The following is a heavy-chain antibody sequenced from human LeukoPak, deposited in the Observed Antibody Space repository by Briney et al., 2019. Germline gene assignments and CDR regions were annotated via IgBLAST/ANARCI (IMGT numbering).Heavy chain of an antibody. J-gene: IGHJ4*02. D-gene: IGHD2-15*01. CDR2: INSDGSST. CDR1: GFTFSSYW. Sequence: GSLRLSCAASGFTFSSYWMHWVRQAPGKGLVWVSRINSDGSSTSYADSVKDRLTISRDNAKNTLYLQMNSLRAEDTAVYYCARIGYCSGGSCYPLDYWGQGTLVTVSS. V-gene: IGHV3-74*01. CDR3: ARIGYCSGGSCYPLDY.